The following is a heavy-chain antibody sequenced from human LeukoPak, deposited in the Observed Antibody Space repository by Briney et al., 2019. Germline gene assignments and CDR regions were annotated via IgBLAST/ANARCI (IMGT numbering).Heavy chain of an antibody. D-gene: IGHD6-6*01. Sequence: SETLSLTCAVSGGSISSGGYSWSWIRQPPGKGLEWIGYIYHSGSTYYNPSLKSRVTISVDRSKDQFSLKLSSVTAADTAVYYCARAPGYSSSSGGLDPWGQGTLVTVSS. CDR2: IYHSGST. CDR1: GGSISSGGYS. V-gene: IGHV4-30-2*01. J-gene: IGHJ5*02. CDR3: ARAPGYSSSSGGLDP.